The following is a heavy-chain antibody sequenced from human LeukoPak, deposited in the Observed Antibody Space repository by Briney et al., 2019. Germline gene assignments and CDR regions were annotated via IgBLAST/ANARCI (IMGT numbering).Heavy chain of an antibody. Sequence: PSETLSLTCTVSGGSITSSNYYWGWIRQPPGKGLEWIGSFYYSGSTNYNPSLKSRVTISVDTSKNQFSLKLSSVTAADTAVYYCARIRAVRGVMSRYYFDYWGQGTLVTVSS. CDR1: GGSITSSNYY. J-gene: IGHJ4*02. CDR3: ARIRAVRGVMSRYYFDY. D-gene: IGHD3-10*01. CDR2: FYYSGST. V-gene: IGHV4-39*01.